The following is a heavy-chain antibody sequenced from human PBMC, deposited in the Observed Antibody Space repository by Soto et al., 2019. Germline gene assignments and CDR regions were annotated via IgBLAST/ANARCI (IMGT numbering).Heavy chain of an antibody. CDR2: ISGSGGTT. CDR1: GLTFSSYA. V-gene: IGHV3-23*01. J-gene: IGHJ6*04. Sequence: EVQLLESGGGLVQPGGSLRLSCAASGLTFSSYAMTWVRQAPGKGLEWVSSISGSGGTTYYADSVKGRFTISRDNSKNTVYLQMNSLRAEDTAVYYCAKGMDEWDVWGKGTTVTVSS. D-gene: IGHD2-8*01. CDR3: AKGMDEWDV.